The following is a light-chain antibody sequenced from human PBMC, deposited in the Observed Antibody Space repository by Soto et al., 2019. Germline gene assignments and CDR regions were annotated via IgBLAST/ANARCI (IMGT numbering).Light chain of an antibody. Sequence: DIQMTQSPSTLSASAGDRVTITCRASESISGWLAWYQQKPGKAPKLLIYDASTLQSGVPSRVSGSGSGTEFTLTISSLQPDDFATYYCRQYNSYPWTFGQGTRLEIK. CDR2: DAS. J-gene: IGKJ5*01. V-gene: IGKV1-5*01. CDR1: ESISGW. CDR3: RQYNSYPWT.